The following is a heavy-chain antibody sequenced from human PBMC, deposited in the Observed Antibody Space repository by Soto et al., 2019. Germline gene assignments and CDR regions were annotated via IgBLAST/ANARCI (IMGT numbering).Heavy chain of an antibody. J-gene: IGHJ5*02. CDR2: VSSDGSNK. CDR1: GFRFSNYG. V-gene: IGHV3-30*18. CDR3: AKDRVIQLLPIWPDP. Sequence: GSLRLSCAASGFRFSNYGMHWVRQAPGKGLEWVAFVSSDGSNKYYADSVKGRFTISRDNSKSTLFLQVDHLSVDDTAVYYCAKDRVIQLLPIWPDPWGQGTLVTVSS. D-gene: IGHD2-21*01.